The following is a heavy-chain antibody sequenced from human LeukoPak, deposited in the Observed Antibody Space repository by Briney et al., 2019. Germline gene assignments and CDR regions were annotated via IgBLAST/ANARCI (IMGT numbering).Heavy chain of an antibody. CDR1: GGSFSGYY. D-gene: IGHD2-15*01. J-gene: IGHJ3*02. Sequence: SETLSLTCAVYGGSFSGYYWSWIRHPPGKGLERIGEINHSGSANYNPSLKSRVTISVDTSKNQFSLKLSSVTAADTAVYYCARAPVVTRRAFDIWGQGTMVTVSS. CDR3: ARAPVVTRRAFDI. CDR2: INHSGSA. V-gene: IGHV4-34*01.